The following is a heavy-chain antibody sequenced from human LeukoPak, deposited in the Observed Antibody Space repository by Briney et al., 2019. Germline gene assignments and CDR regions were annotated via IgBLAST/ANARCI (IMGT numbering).Heavy chain of an antibody. CDR1: GFTFSSYA. V-gene: IGHV3-30*04. CDR2: ISYDGSNK. CDR3: VRALLRMYYFDY. D-gene: IGHD2/OR15-2a*01. Sequence: GGSLRLSCAASGFTFSSYAMHWVRQAPGKGLEWVAVISYDGSNKYYADSVKGRFTISRDNSKNTLYLQMNSLRAEDTAVYYCVRALLRMYYFDYWGQGTLVTVSS. J-gene: IGHJ4*02.